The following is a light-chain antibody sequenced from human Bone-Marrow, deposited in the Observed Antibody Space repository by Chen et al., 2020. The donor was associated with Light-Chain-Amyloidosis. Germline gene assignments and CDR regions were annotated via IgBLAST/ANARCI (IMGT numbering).Light chain of an antibody. CDR3: CSYAGSYTLYV. CDR1: SSDVGGYNY. J-gene: IGLJ1*01. Sequence: QSALTQPRSLSGPPGQSFTISCTGPSSDVGGYNYVSWYHQHPGKAPKLMIYDVSKRPSGVPDRFSGSKSGNTASLTISGLQAEDEADYYCCSYAGSYTLYVFGTGTKVTVL. V-gene: IGLV2-11*01. CDR2: DVS.